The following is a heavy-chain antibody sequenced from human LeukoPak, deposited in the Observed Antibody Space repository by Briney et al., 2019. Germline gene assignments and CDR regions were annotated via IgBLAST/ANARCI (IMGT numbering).Heavy chain of an antibody. Sequence: GASVKVSCKASGYTFTSYGISWVRQAPGQGAEWMGWISAYNGNTNYAQKLQGRVTVTTDTSTSTAYTELRSLRSDDTAVYYCARSIVATSRVYNWFDPWGQGTLVTVSS. V-gene: IGHV1-18*01. CDR2: ISAYNGNT. D-gene: IGHD5-12*01. CDR1: GYTFTSYG. J-gene: IGHJ5*02. CDR3: ARSIVATSRVYNWFDP.